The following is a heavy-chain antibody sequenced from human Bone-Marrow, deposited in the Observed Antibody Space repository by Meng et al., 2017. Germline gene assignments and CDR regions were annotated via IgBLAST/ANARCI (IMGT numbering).Heavy chain of an antibody. CDR2: IYYSGIT. D-gene: IGHD6-13*01. Sequence: SETLSLTCTVSGGSINSGDYYWGWIRQPPGKGLEWIGSIYYSGITYYNPSLQSRVTISLDTSQTQFSLKVTSVTAANTAVYYCVTGSTWYSFDYWGQGTLVTVSS. V-gene: IGHV4-39*07. CDR1: GGSINSGDYY. J-gene: IGHJ4*02. CDR3: VTGSTWYSFDY.